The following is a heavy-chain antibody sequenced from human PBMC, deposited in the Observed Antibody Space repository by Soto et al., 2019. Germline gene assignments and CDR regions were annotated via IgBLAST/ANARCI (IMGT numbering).Heavy chain of an antibody. D-gene: IGHD3-9*01. CDR2: INLSGST. J-gene: IGHJ4*02. V-gene: IGHV4-34*01. Sequence: SGTPSPTRAFHGGAFRGFYWSWIRPPPREGLVCIGEINLSGSTNYNPSLKSRVTISVDTSKNQFSLKLSSVTAADTAVYYCARLGRRRYFDWPVRGYFDYWGQGTLVTVSS. CDR1: GGAFRGFY. CDR3: ARLGRRRYFDWPVRGYFDY.